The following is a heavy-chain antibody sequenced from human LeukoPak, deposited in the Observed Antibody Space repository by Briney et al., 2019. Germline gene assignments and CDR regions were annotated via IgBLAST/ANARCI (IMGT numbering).Heavy chain of an antibody. Sequence: SETLSLTCTVSGGSISSYYWSWIRQPPGKGLEWIGYIYYSGSTNHNPSLKSRVTISVDTSKNQFSLKLSSVTAADTAVYYCAASVYNNWFDPWGQGTLVTVSS. J-gene: IGHJ5*02. CDR2: IYYSGST. D-gene: IGHD2-8*01. CDR3: AASVYNNWFDP. CDR1: GGSISSYY. V-gene: IGHV4-59*08.